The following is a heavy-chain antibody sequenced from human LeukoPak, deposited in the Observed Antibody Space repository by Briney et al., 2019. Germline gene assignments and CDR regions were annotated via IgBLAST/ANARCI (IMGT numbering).Heavy chain of an antibody. CDR1: GYTFTSYA. CDR2: INAGNGNQ. CDR3: ARDHWFDP. Sequence: ASVKVSCKASGYTFTSYAMHWVRQAPGQRLEWMGWINAGNGNQKYSQKFQGRVTITRDTSASTAYMELSSLRSEDTAVYYCARDHWFDPWGQGTLVTVSS. J-gene: IGHJ5*02. V-gene: IGHV1-3*01.